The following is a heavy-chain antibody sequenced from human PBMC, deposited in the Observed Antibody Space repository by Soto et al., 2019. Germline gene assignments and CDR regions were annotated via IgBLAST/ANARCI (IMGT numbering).Heavy chain of an antibody. Sequence: GGSLRLSCAASGFAFSDSEMNWVRQAPGKGLEWVSYISRSGSATNHADSVKGRFTISRDNAKNSVHLQMNSLRDEDTAVYYCASWYYPADYWGQGTLVTV. J-gene: IGHJ4*02. CDR1: GFAFSDSE. CDR2: ISRSGSAT. D-gene: IGHD3-10*01. CDR3: ASWYYPADY. V-gene: IGHV3-48*03.